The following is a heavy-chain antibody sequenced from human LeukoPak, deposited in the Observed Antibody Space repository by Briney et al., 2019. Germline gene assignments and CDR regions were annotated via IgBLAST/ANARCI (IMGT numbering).Heavy chain of an antibody. V-gene: IGHV1-2*02. CDR1: EYIFTASY. J-gene: IGHJ4*02. CDR2: INPNIGGT. D-gene: IGHD2-15*01. Sequence: ASVTLSRKASEYIFTASYMHWVREAARRRLVWMRWINPNIGGTSFAKKFQGRVTLTRDTSITTTYLELTGLRSDDTAVYFCARGDCSGVSCYSVDSWGQGTLVTVSS. CDR3: ARGDCSGVSCYSVDS.